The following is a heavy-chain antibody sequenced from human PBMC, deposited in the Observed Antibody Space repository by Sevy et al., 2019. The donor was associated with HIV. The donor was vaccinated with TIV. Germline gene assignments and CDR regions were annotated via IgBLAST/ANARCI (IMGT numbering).Heavy chain of an antibody. D-gene: IGHD1-26*01. J-gene: IGHJ4*01. CDR3: AVDYSGSYYRVDL. Sequence: GGSLRLSCAASGFSFSSSSMNWLRQAPGKGLEWLAYITRDGKTKYYADFVKGRFTISRDNAQNSLFRQLNSLRDDDTAVYYCAVDYSGSYYRVDLWGHGTLVTVSS. V-gene: IGHV3-48*02. CDR1: GFSFSSSS. CDR2: ITRDGKTK.